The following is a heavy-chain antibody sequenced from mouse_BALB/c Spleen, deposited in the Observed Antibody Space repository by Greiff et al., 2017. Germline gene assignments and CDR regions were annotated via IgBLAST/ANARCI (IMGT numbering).Heavy chain of an antibody. Sequence: EVQRVESGAELVKPGASVKLSCTASGFNIKDTYMHWVKQRPEQGLEWIGRIDPANGNTKYDPKFQGKATITADTSSNTAYLQLSSLTSEDTAVYYCAKWFDYWGQGTTLTVSS. CDR2: IDPANGNT. J-gene: IGHJ2*01. CDR3: AKWFDY. CDR1: GFNIKDTY. V-gene: IGHV14-3*02.